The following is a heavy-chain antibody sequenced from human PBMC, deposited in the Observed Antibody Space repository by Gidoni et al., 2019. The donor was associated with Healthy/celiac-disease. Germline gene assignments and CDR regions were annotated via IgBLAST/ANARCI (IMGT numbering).Heavy chain of an antibody. D-gene: IGHD5-12*01. J-gene: IGHJ4*02. CDR1: GFTINNNY. CDR3: ARPSGYDNPFDY. Sequence: EVQLVESGGGLVQPGGSLRLSCAALGFTINNNYMRWVRQAPGKGLEWVSVIYSGGSTYYADSVKGRFTISRHNSKNTLYLQMNSLRAEDTAVYYCARPSGYDNPFDYWGQGTLVTVSS. V-gene: IGHV3-53*04. CDR2: IYSGGST.